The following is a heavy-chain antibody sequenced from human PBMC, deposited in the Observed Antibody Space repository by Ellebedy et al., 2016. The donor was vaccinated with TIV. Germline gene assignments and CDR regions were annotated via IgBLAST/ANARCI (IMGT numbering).Heavy chain of an antibody. CDR3: ARRGSYGDYAVQVNSWFDR. CDR1: GSSSLSYW. CDR2: IYQDGSAK. J-gene: IGHJ5*02. D-gene: IGHD4-17*01. V-gene: IGHV3-7*01. Sequence: GGSLRLSCPASGSSSLSYWMSWVPQAPGKGLGWVANIYQDGSAKYYVDSVKGRFTISRDNAKNSLFLQMNSLRVEDTAVYYCARRGSYGDYAVQVNSWFDRWGRGTLVTVAS.